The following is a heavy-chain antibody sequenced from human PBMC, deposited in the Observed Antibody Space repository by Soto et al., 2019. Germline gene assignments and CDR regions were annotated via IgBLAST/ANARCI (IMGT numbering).Heavy chain of an antibody. CDR2: IYPGDSDT. J-gene: IGHJ5*02. V-gene: IGHV5-51*01. Sequence: PGESLKISCKGSGYSFTSYWIGWVRQMPGKGLEWMGIIYPGDSDTRYSPSFQGQVTISADKSISTAYLQWSSLKASDTAMYYCARQGPRGYCSGGRCWWFAPWGKGTLVPVDS. CDR3: ARQGPRGYCSGGRCWWFAP. D-gene: IGHD2-15*01. CDR1: GYSFTSYW.